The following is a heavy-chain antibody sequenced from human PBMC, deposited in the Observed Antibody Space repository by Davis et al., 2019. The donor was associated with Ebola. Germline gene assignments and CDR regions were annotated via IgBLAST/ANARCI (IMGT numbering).Heavy chain of an antibody. D-gene: IGHD3-9*01. V-gene: IGHV3-30*18. CDR3: AKDGLRGDILTGYDY. Sequence: PGGSLRLSCAASGFTFSSYGMHWVRQAPGKGLEWVAVISYDGSNKYYADSVKGRFTISRDNSKNTLYLQMNSLRAEDTAVYYCAKDGLRGDILTGYDYWGQGTLVTVSS. J-gene: IGHJ4*02. CDR2: ISYDGSNK. CDR1: GFTFSSYG.